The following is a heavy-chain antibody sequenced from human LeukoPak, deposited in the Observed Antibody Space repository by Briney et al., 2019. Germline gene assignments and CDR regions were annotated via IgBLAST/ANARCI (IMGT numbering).Heavy chain of an antibody. J-gene: IGHJ4*02. CDR2: ISSSGSII. CDR1: GFTFSSYE. V-gene: IGHV3-48*03. CDR3: ARDSSWDIVVVPAAKVPLDY. Sequence: SGGSLRLSCAASGFTFSSYEMNWVRQAPGKGLEWVSYISSSGSIIYYADSVKGRFTISRDNAKNSLYLQMNSLRAEDTAVYYCARDSSWDIVVVPAAKVPLDYWGQGTLVTVSS. D-gene: IGHD2-2*01.